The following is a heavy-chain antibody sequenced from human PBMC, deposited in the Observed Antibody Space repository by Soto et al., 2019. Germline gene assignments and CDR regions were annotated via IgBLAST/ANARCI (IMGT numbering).Heavy chain of an antibody. CDR2: LYDVFGS. D-gene: IGHD1-1*01. Sequence: DVQLVESGGGLIQPGESLRLSCAAFGLTVSGTKYVAWGRQAPGKGLEWVSALYDVFGSFYADSVKGRFTTSSDRSKSTVYLQMNDLRHDDTAVYYCASWHEREHAYDVWGQGTTVIVSS. CDR1: GLTVSGTKY. CDR3: ASWHEREHAYDV. V-gene: IGHV3-53*01. J-gene: IGHJ3*01.